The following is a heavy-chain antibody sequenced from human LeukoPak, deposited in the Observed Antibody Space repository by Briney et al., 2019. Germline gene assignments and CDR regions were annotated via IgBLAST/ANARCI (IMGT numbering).Heavy chain of an antibody. Sequence: ASVKVSCKASGYTFTSYDINWVRHATGQGLEWMGWMNPNSGNTGYAQKFQGRVTMTRNTSISTAYMELSSLRSEDTAVYYCARAANYYGSGSRPFDYWGQGTLVTVSS. CDR1: GYTFTSYD. CDR2: MNPNSGNT. D-gene: IGHD3-10*01. J-gene: IGHJ4*02. CDR3: ARAANYYGSGSRPFDY. V-gene: IGHV1-8*01.